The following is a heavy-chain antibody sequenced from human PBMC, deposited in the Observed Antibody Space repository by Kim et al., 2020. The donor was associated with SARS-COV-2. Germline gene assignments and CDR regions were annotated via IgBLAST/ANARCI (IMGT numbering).Heavy chain of an antibody. CDR2: IWYDGSNK. Sequence: GGSLRLSCAASGFTFSSYGMHWVRQAPGKGLEWVAVIWYDGSNKYYADSVKGRFTISRDNSKKTLYLQMNSLRAEDTAGYYCARNPQWVREGGYYYYMDV. V-gene: IGHV3-33*01. CDR3: ARNPQWVREGGYYYYMDV. J-gene: IGHJ6*03. D-gene: IGHD3-10*01. CDR1: GFTFSSYG.